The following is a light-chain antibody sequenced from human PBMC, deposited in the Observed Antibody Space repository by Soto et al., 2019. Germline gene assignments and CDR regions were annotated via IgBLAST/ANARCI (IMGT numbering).Light chain of an antibody. CDR3: SSYADRNKFL. J-gene: IGLJ3*02. Sequence: QSVLTQPPSASGTPGQRVTISCSGTTSNIGGNSVNWYQQLPQTAPKLLIYNSNRRPSGVPDRFSGSKSGTSASLAISGLQAEDEADYYCSSYADRNKFLFGGGTKVTVL. CDR1: TSNIGGNS. CDR2: NSN. V-gene: IGLV1-44*01.